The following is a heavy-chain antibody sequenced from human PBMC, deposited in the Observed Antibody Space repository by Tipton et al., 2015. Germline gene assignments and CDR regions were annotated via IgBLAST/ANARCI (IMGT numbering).Heavy chain of an antibody. J-gene: IGHJ5*02. D-gene: IGHD2-15*01. V-gene: IGHV4-59*01. CDR3: ARGGNNWFDP. CDR2: IYYSGST. Sequence: LSCTVSGGSISHYYWSWIRQPPGKGLEWFGHIYYSGSTNYNPSLKSRVTMSVDTSKNQFSLKLTSVTAADTAVYYCARGGNNWFDPWGQGTLVTVSS. CDR1: GGSISHYY.